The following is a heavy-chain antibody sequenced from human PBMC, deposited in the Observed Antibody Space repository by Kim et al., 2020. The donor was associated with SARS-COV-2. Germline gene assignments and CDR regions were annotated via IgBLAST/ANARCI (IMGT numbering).Heavy chain of an antibody. CDR3: ARPTPFHYCSGGSCYPNDAFDI. Sequence: SETLSLTCTVSGGSISSSSYYWGWIRQPPGKGLEWIGSIYYSGSTYYNPSLKSRVTISVDTSKNQFSLKLSSVTAADTAVYYCARPTPFHYCSGGSCYPNDAFDIWGQGTMVTVSS. CDR2: IYYSGST. CDR1: GGSISSSSYY. D-gene: IGHD2-15*01. J-gene: IGHJ3*02. V-gene: IGHV4-39*01.